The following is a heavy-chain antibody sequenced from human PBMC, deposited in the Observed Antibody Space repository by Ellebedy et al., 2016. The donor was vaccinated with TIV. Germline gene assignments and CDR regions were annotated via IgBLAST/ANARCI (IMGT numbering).Heavy chain of an antibody. Sequence: GGSLRLSXAASGITLSSYGMHWVRQAPGKGLEWVAVISYDGSEKYYADSAKGRFTISRDNSKNTLFLQMNSLSVEDTAVYYCATWRGSENFDRWGQGTLVTVSS. CDR3: ATWRGSENFDR. V-gene: IGHV3-30*03. D-gene: IGHD3-10*01. CDR2: ISYDGSEK. J-gene: IGHJ4*02. CDR1: GITLSSYG.